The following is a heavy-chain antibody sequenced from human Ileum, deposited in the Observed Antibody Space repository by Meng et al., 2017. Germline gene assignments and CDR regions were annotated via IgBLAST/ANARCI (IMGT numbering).Heavy chain of an antibody. CDR2: IKQDGSEK. CDR1: GFTFSRYW. D-gene: IGHD3-10*01. Sequence: GESLKISCAGSGFTFSRYWMTWVRQAPGKGLEWVANIKQDGSEKYYVDSVKGRFTISRDNAQNTLYLQMDSLRAEDTAVYYCVGGSLVDASGDYLGTGDYWGQGTLVTVSS. V-gene: IGHV3-7*01. CDR3: VGGSLVDASGDYLGTGDY. J-gene: IGHJ4*02.